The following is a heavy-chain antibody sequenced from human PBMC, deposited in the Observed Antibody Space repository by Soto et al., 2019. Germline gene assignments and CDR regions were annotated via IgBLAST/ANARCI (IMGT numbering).Heavy chain of an antibody. V-gene: IGHV1-69*02. CDR3: ARGITGTPGAFDI. CDR2: IIPILGIA. J-gene: IGHJ3*02. CDR1: GGTFSSYT. Sequence: ASVKVSCKASGGTFSSYTISWVRQAPGQGLEWMGRIIPILGIANYAQKFQGRVTITADKSTSTAYMELSSLRSEDTAVYYCARGITGTPGAFDIWGQGTMVTVSS. D-gene: IGHD1-20*01.